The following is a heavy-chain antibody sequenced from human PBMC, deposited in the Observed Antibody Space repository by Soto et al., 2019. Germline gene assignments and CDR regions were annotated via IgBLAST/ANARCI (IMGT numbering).Heavy chain of an antibody. CDR2: INHSGST. CDR1: GGSFSGYY. V-gene: IGHV4-34*01. J-gene: IGHJ6*02. Sequence: SETLSLTCAVYGGSFSGYYWSWIRQPPGKGLEWIGEINHSGSTNYNPSLKSRVTISVDTSKNQFSLKLSSVTAADTAVYYCARGGRAARGVTTNYYYYYGMDVWGQGTTVTVSS. CDR3: ARGGRAARGVTTNYYYYYGMDV. D-gene: IGHD6-6*01.